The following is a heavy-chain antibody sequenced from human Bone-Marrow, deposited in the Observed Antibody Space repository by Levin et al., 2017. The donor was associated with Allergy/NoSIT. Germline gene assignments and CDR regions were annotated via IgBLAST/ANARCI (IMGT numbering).Heavy chain of an antibody. Sequence: KVSGPTLVKPTQTLTLTCTFSGFSLNTPGVGVGWIRQPPGKAPEWLALIYWDDDQRYSPSLKTRLTITKDTSKNQVVLTMTKMDFVDTATYFCAHSGSSRGWKYNWFDPWGQGTLVTVSS. CDR2: IYWDDDQ. CDR3: AHSGSSRGWKYNWFDP. V-gene: IGHV2-5*02. D-gene: IGHD6-19*01. CDR1: GFSLNTPGVG. J-gene: IGHJ5*02.